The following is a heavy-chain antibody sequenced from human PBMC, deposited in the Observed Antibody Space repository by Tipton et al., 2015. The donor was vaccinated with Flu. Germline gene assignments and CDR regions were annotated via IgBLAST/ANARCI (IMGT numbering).Heavy chain of an antibody. J-gene: IGHJ6*02. Sequence: GLVKPSETLSLMCAVSGYSISSRYYWGWVRQPPGKGLEWIGNIHRSGSSYYNPSLKSRVTISVDMSKNQFSLKLSSVTAADTAVYYCARSMVGIFGVVEGCHGMDVWGQGTTVSVSS. CDR1: GYSISSRYY. CDR2: IHRSGSS. CDR3: ARSMVGIFGVVEGCHGMDV. V-gene: IGHV4-38-2*01. D-gene: IGHD3-3*01.